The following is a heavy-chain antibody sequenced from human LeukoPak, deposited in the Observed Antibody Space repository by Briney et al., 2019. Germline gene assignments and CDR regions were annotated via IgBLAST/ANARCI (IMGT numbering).Heavy chain of an antibody. Sequence: TGGSLRLSCAASGFTFSSYEMNWVRQAPGKGLEWVSYISSSGSTIYYADSVKGRFTISRDNAKNSLYLQMNSLRAEDTGVYYCARTGNYGDYVGYWGQGTLVTVS. CDR1: GFTFSSYE. CDR3: ARTGNYGDYVGY. J-gene: IGHJ4*02. V-gene: IGHV3-48*03. CDR2: ISSSGSTI. D-gene: IGHD4-17*01.